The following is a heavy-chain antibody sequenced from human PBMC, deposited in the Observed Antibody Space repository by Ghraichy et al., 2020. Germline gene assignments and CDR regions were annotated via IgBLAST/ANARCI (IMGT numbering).Heavy chain of an antibody. CDR3: ARRCGYGGSCDP. Sequence: SETLSLTCSVSGASVGSNSFYWAWIRQPPGKGLEWIGRVFHNGNTYYSPSLNSRVTISVDTSKNQFSLKLNSVTAADTAVYFCARRCGYGGSCDPWGQGTLVTVSS. CDR2: VFHNGNT. V-gene: IGHV4-39*01. CDR1: GASVGSNSFY. D-gene: IGHD2-15*01. J-gene: IGHJ5*02.